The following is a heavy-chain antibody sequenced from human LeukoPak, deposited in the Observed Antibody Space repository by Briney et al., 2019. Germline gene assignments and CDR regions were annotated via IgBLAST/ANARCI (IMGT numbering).Heavy chain of an antibody. CDR3: ARDPAALGWFDP. CDR2: IYHSGST. V-gene: IGHV4-38-2*02. J-gene: IGHJ5*02. Sequence: SETLSLTCAVSGYSISSGYYWGWIRQPPGKGLEWIGSIYHSGSTYYNPSLKSRVTISVDTSKNQFSLKLSSVTAADTAVYYCARDPAALGWFDPWGQGTLVTVSA. D-gene: IGHD3-10*01. CDR1: GYSISSGYY.